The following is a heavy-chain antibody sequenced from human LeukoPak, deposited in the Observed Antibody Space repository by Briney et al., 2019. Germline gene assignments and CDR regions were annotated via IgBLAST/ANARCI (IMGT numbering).Heavy chain of an antibody. J-gene: IGHJ5*02. Sequence: SQTLSLTCAISRDSVSSNSVTWNWIRQSPSRGLERLGRTYYRSTWYNDYAVSVRGRITVNPDTSKNQSSLHLNSVTPEDTAVYYCARRLTQYDCFDPWGQGILVTVSS. CDR2: TYYRSTWYN. CDR1: RDSVSSNSVT. D-gene: IGHD2-2*01. CDR3: ARRLTQYDCFDP. V-gene: IGHV6-1*01.